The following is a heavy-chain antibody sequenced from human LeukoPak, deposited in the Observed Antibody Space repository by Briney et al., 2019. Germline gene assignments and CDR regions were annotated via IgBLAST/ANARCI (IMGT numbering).Heavy chain of an antibody. J-gene: IGHJ4*02. D-gene: IGHD6-13*01. CDR2: ISSNTGKT. Sequence: GASVKVSCKASGYTFATYGFCWVRQAPGHGLEWMGWISSNTGKTDYAQKFQGRVTLTTDTSTRTAYMELRSLRPDDTALYYCAKVAGDRMDYWGQGTLLTVSS. V-gene: IGHV1-18*01. CDR3: AKVAGDRMDY. CDR1: GYTFATYG.